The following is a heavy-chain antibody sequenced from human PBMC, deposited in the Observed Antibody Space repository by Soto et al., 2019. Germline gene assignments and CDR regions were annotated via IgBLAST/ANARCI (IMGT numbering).Heavy chain of an antibody. CDR2: IMASGDP. Sequence: EVQLVESGGGLVQPGGSLRLSCEASVFTFRNYDMHWVRQGTGKGLEWVSGIMASGDPDYADSVEGRFTISRENAQNSFFLKMNSLRVGDTAVYYCARTDRDFSGLDVWGKGNTVIVSS. CDR1: VFTFRNYD. J-gene: IGHJ6*04. V-gene: IGHV3-13*05. CDR3: ARTDRDFSGLDV.